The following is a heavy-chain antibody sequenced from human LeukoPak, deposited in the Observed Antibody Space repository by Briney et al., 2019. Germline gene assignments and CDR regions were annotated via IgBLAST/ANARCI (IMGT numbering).Heavy chain of an antibody. CDR2: VYYSGST. J-gene: IGHJ4*02. D-gene: IGHD6-13*01. V-gene: IGHV4-59*01. CDR3: ARGPSIAAAGFPFDY. CDR1: GGSISSYY. Sequence: SETLSLTCTVSGGSISSYYWSWIRQPPGKGLEWIGYVYYSGSTTYNPSLKRRVTISVDTSKNQFSLELSSVTAADTAVYYCARGPSIAAAGFPFDYWGQGTPVTVSS.